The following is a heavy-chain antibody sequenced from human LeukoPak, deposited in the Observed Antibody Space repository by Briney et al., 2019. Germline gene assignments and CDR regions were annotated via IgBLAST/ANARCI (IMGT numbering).Heavy chain of an antibody. V-gene: IGHV4-59*01. D-gene: IGHD3-22*01. J-gene: IGHJ5*02. CDR3: ARDFDSSGFFDP. Sequence: PSETLSLTCTVSGGSISSYYWSWIRQPPGKGLEWIGYIYYSGSTNYNPSLKSRVTISVDTSKNQFSLKLSSVTAADTAVYYCARDFDSSGFFDPWGQGTLVTVSS. CDR2: IYYSGST. CDR1: GGSISSYY.